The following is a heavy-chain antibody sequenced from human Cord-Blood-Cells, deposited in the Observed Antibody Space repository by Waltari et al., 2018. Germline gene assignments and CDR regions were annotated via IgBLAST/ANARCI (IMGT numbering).Heavy chain of an antibody. Sequence: QVQLQESGPGLVKPSETLSLTCTVSGGSVSSGSYYWSWIRQPPGKGLEWIGSIYYSGSTNNNPSLKSRVTISVDTSKNQFSLKLSSVTAADTAVYYCARVRYYDMLTGPPLPYFDYWGQGTLVTVSS. V-gene: IGHV4-61*01. CDR1: GGSVSSGSYY. CDR3: ARVRYYDMLTGPPLPYFDY. D-gene: IGHD3-9*01. CDR2: IYYSGST. J-gene: IGHJ4*02.